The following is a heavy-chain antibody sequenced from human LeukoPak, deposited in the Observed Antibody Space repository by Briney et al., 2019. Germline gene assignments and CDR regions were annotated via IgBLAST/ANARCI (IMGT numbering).Heavy chain of an antibody. CDR3: ARSMTTVLHVDY. CDR1: GYTFTGYY. Sequence: ASVTVSCKASGYTFTGYYMHWVRQAPGQGLEWMGRINPNSGGTNYAQKFQGRVTMTRDTSISTAYMELSRLRSDDTAVYYCARSMTTVLHVDYWGQGTLVTVSS. J-gene: IGHJ4*02. V-gene: IGHV1-2*06. CDR2: INPNSGGT. D-gene: IGHD4/OR15-4a*01.